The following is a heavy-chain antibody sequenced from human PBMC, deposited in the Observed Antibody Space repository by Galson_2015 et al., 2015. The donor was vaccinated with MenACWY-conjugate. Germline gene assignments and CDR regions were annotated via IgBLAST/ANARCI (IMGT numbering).Heavy chain of an antibody. Sequence: SLRLSCAASGFTFSTYGMNWVRQAPGTGLEWVSNIRSSSTSMYYADSVKGRFTISRDNAKNSLYLQMNSLRAEDTAVYYCARDQDDSSGYDFGAIDDWGQGTRGTGSS. CDR2: IRSSSTSM. D-gene: IGHD3-22*01. V-gene: IGHV3-48*04. CDR1: GFTFSTYG. CDR3: ARDQDDSSGYDFGAIDD. J-gene: IGHJ4*02.